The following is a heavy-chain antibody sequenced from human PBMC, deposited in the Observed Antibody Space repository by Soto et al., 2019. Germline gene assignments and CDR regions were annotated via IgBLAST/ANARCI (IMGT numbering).Heavy chain of an antibody. J-gene: IGHJ4*02. Sequence: EVQLVESGGDLVQPGGSLRLSCVGSGFTLSSYWMSWARQAPGKGLEWLANIKQDASEQHYVDSVKGRFSISRDNAQNSLFLHMSSLRDEDTAVYYCARGSSLNYWGQGTLVTVSS. CDR2: IKQDASEQ. D-gene: IGHD6-13*01. V-gene: IGHV3-7*01. CDR1: GFTLSSYW. CDR3: ARGSSLNY.